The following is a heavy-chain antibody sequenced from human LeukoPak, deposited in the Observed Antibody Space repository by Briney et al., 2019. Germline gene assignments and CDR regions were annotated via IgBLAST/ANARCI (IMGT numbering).Heavy chain of an antibody. CDR2: ISSSSSSI. Sequence: SGGSLRLSCAASGFIFGGYTMNWDRQAPGKGLEWVSYISSSSSSIYYADSVKGRFTISRDNAKHSLYLQMNSLSDEDTAVYAAAKRRIALGRGSDYWGRGHLVSVSS. V-gene: IGHV3-48*02. CDR1: GFIFGGYT. D-gene: IGHD6-6*01. CDR3: AKRRIALGRGSDY. J-gene: IGHJ4*02.